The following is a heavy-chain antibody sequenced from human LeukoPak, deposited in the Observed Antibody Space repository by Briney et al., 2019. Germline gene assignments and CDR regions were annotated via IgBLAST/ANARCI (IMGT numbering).Heavy chain of an antibody. CDR1: GFTFSSYA. V-gene: IGHV3-23*01. Sequence: GGSLRLSCAASGFTFSSYAMSWVRQAPGKGLEWVSAISGSGGSTYYADSVKGRFTISRDNSKNTLYLQVNSLRAEDTAVYYCAKYPGAAVAGDFDYWGQGTLVTVSS. CDR3: AKYPGAAVAGDFDY. D-gene: IGHD6-19*01. J-gene: IGHJ4*02. CDR2: ISGSGGST.